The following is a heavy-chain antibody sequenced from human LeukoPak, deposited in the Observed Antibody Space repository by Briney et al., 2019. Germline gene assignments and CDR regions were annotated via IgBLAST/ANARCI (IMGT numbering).Heavy chain of an antibody. Sequence: GGSLRLSCAASGFTFSSYWMSWVRQAPGKGLEWVANIKQDGSEKNYVDSVKGRFIISRDNAENSLYLQMNSLRAEDTAVYYCARDPRGATVTSLKIDYWGQGTLVTVSS. D-gene: IGHD4-17*01. CDR2: IKQDGSEK. V-gene: IGHV3-7*01. CDR3: ARDPRGATVTSLKIDY. CDR1: GFTFSSYW. J-gene: IGHJ4*02.